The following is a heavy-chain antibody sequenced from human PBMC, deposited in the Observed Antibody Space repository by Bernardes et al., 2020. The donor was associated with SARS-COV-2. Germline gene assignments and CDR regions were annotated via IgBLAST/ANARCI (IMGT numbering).Heavy chain of an antibody. CDR1: GYTFTSYY. CDR3: ARAAPEAAAYYYYYGMDV. D-gene: IGHD6-13*01. V-gene: IGHV1-46*01. J-gene: IGHJ6*02. CDR2: INPSGGST. Sequence: ASVKVSCKASGYTFTSYYMHWVRQAPGQGLEWMGIINPSGGSTSYAQKFQGRVTMTRDTSTSTVYMELSSLRSEDTAVYYCARAAPEAAAYYYYYGMDVWGQGTTVTVSS.